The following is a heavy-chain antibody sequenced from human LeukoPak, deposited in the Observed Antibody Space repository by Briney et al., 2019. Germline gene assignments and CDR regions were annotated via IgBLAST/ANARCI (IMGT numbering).Heavy chain of an antibody. CDR3: ARDGLNDYVWGGYKDY. Sequence: GGSLRLSCAVSGFTFSSYWMHWVRQVPGKGLVWVSRINSDGSSTNYADSVKGRFTISRDNAKNTLYLQMNTLRAEDTAVYYCARDGLNDYVWGGYKDYWGQGTLVTVSS. V-gene: IGHV3-74*01. D-gene: IGHD3-16*01. J-gene: IGHJ4*02. CDR2: INSDGSST. CDR1: GFTFSSYW.